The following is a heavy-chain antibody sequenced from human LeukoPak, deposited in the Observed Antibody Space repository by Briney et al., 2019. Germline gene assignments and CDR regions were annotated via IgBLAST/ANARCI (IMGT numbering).Heavy chain of an antibody. J-gene: IGHJ6*03. CDR3: ARQHRGDYCYYYYMDV. CDR1: GGSISSSSYY. D-gene: IGHD3-16*01. V-gene: IGHV4-39*01. Sequence: SETLSLTCTVSGGSISSSSYYWGWIRQPPGKGLEWIGSIYYSGSTYYNPSLKSRVTISVDTSKNQFSLKLSSVTAADTAVYYCARQHRGDYCYYYYMDVWGKGTTVTISS. CDR2: IYYSGST.